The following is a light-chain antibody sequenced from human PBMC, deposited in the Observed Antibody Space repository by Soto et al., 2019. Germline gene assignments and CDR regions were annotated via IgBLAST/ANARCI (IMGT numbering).Light chain of an antibody. Sequence: QSALTQPASVSGSPGRSITISCTGTSTDVGGYNSVSWYQQHPGKAPKLMIYDVSNRPSGVSNRFSGSKSGNTASLTISGLQAEDEADYYCSSYTSSSTLGVFGTGTKLTVL. J-gene: IGLJ1*01. CDR1: STDVGGYNS. V-gene: IGLV2-14*01. CDR2: DVS. CDR3: SSYTSSSTLGV.